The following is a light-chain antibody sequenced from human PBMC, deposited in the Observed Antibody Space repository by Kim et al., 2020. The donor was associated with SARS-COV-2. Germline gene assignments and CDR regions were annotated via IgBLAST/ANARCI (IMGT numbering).Light chain of an antibody. CDR2: GAS. J-gene: IGKJ4*01. CDR1: ESISIN. Sequence: SPGEMATLSCTASESISINLAWYQQKPGQPPRLLMYGASTRATGVPARFSGGGSGTEFTLTISSLQSDDCAIYYCQQYDDWPPITFGGGTKVDIK. CDR3: QQYDDWPPIT. V-gene: IGKV3-15*01.